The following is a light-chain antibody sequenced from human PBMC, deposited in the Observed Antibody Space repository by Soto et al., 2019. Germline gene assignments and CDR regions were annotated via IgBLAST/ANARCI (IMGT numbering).Light chain of an antibody. CDR1: SSDVGTFNL. CDR3: CSYADRNKFL. J-gene: IGLJ3*02. CDR2: EGT. Sequence: QSALTQPASVSGFLGQSITMSCTGSSSDVGTFNLVSWFQQHPGKAPKLLIFEGTKRPSGVSDRFSGSKSGNTASLTISGLQAEDEADYHCCSYADRNKFLFGGGTKLTVL. V-gene: IGLV2-23*01.